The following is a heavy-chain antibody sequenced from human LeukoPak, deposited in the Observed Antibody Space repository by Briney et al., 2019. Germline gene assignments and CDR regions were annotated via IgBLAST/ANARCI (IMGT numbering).Heavy chain of an antibody. CDR3: TSSWYYYYYMDV. D-gene: IGHD6-13*01. Sequence: SETLSLTCTVSGYSISSGYYWGWIRQPPGKGLEWIGSIYHSGSTYYNPSLKSRVTISVDTSKNQFSLKLSSVTAADTAVYYCTSSWYYYYYMDVWGKGTTVTVSS. V-gene: IGHV4-38-2*02. CDR2: IYHSGST. CDR1: GYSISSGYY. J-gene: IGHJ6*03.